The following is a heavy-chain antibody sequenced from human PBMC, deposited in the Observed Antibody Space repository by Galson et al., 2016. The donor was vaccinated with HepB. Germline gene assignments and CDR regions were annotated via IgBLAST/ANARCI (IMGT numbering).Heavy chain of an antibody. V-gene: IGHV4-39*01. J-gene: IGHJ6*02. D-gene: IGHD2/OR15-2a*01. CDR3: ARQGVPTGLYYYYYYGMDV. CDR1: GGSISSSSYY. CDR2: VYYSGST. Sequence: SETLSLTCTVSGGSISSSSYYWGWIRQPPGKGLEWIGSVYYSGSTYYNPSLKSRVTISVDTSKNQLSLNLSSVTAADTAVYYCARQGVPTGLYYYYYYGMDVWGQGTTVTVS.